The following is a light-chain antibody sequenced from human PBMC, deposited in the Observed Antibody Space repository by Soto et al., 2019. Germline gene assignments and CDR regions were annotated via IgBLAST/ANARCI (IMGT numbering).Light chain of an antibody. CDR3: QQYRNWPPMYT. CDR1: QSISTN. V-gene: IGKV3-15*01. J-gene: IGKJ2*01. CDR2: GAY. Sequence: EVGMTQSPSTLPVSPGETVTLSGLASQSISTNLAWYQQKPRQAPRLLIYGAYTRATGIPATFSGSGYGNECSLRIIRLQSEDSAVYFCQQYRNWPPMYTFGQGTKVQIK.